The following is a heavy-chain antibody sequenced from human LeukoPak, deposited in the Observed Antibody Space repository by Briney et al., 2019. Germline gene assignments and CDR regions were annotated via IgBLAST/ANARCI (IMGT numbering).Heavy chain of an antibody. J-gene: IGHJ4*02. CDR2: IYYSGST. CDR1: GGSISSYY. CDR3: ARHGPVCSGGRCYSLIDY. D-gene: IGHD2-15*01. Sequence: PSETLSLTCTVSGGSISSYYWSWIRQPPGKGPEWIGYIYYSGSTNYNPSLKSRVTISVDTSKNQFSLKLSSVTAADTAVYYCARHGPVCSGGRCYSLIDYWGQGTLVTVSS. V-gene: IGHV4-59*08.